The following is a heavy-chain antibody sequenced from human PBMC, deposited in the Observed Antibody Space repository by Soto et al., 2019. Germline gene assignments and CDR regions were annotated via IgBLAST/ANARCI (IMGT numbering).Heavy chain of an antibody. J-gene: IGHJ5*02. CDR1: GFTFTSYH. D-gene: IGHD1-26*01. CDR3: ARDYSLSKSWWFDP. CDR2: INPSGDKP. V-gene: IGHV1-46*01. Sequence: QVQLVQSGAEVKNPGASVKVSCKASGFTFTSYHFHWVRPAPGQGLEWMGIINPSGDKPRYAQKFQARVTRTRDKSTTTLYMELSRLRSDDTAVYYCARDYSLSKSWWFDPWGQGTLVTVSS.